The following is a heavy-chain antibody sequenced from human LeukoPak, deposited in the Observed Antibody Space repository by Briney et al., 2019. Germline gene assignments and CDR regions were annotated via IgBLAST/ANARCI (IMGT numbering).Heavy chain of an antibody. CDR3: ARGRGYSSSWVDY. Sequence: GRSLRLSCAASGFTFSSYGMHWVRQAPGKGLEWVAVIWYDGSNKYYADSVKGRFTISRDNAKNSLYLQMNSLRAEDTAVYYCARGRGYSSSWVDYWGQGTLVTVSS. J-gene: IGHJ4*02. D-gene: IGHD6-13*01. V-gene: IGHV3-33*01. CDR1: GFTFSSYG. CDR2: IWYDGSNK.